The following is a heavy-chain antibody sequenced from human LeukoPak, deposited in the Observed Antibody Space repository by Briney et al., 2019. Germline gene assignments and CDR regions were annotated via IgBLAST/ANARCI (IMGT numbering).Heavy chain of an antibody. V-gene: IGHV3-30*03. CDR1: GFTFSRFW. CDR3: ARGPMATVNFDY. J-gene: IGHJ4*02. D-gene: IGHD4-17*01. Sequence: PGGSLRLFCAAPGFTFSRFWIHWGRPGPGKGVGWGAFLLYYGSTKFFADSRKGRFTISRDKAERSMYLQMNSLRVEDTAVYYCARGPMATVNFDYWGQGILVTVSS. CDR2: LLYYGSTK.